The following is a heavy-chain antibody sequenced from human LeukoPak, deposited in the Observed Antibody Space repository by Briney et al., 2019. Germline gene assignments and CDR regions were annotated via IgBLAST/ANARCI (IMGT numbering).Heavy chain of an antibody. CDR2: IRYDGSNK. J-gene: IGHJ4*02. CDR3: AKDAEYSSSWYYFDY. CDR1: GFTFSNAW. V-gene: IGHV3-30*02. Sequence: GGSLRLSCAASGFTFSNAWMSWVRQAPGKGLEWVAFIRYDGSNKYYADSVKGRFTISRDNSKNTLYLQMNSLRAEDTAVYYCAKDAEYSSSWYYFDYWGQGTLVTVSS. D-gene: IGHD6-13*01.